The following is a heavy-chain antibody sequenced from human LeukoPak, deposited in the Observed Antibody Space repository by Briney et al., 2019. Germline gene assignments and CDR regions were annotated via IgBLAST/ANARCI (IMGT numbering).Heavy chain of an antibody. CDR1: GFTFSNAW. D-gene: IGHD2-21*02. V-gene: IGHV3-15*01. J-gene: IGHJ4*02. CDR2: IKSNTDGGTT. CDR3: TTTPYCGGDCYFDY. Sequence: PGGSLRLSCAASGFTFSNAWMSWVRQAPGKGLEWVGRIKSNTDGGTTDYAAPVKGRFTISRDDSKNTLYLQMNSLKTEDTAVYYCTTTPYCGGDCYFDYWGQGTLVTVSS.